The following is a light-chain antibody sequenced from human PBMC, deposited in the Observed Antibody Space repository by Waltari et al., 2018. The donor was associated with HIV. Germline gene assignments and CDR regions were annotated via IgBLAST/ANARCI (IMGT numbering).Light chain of an antibody. CDR1: QSISSS. CDR2: ASS. Sequence: DIQMTQSPSSLSASVGARVTITCRASQSISSSLNWYQQKPGKAPKLLIYASSSLHSGVPSRFSGSGSGTDCTLTISSLQPEDFATYYCQQSYSTPLTFGGGTKVEIK. J-gene: IGKJ4*01. V-gene: IGKV1-39*01. CDR3: QQSYSTPLT.